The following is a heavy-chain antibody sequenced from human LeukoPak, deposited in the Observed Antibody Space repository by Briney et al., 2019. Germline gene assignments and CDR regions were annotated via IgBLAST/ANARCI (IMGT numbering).Heavy chain of an antibody. CDR2: INPNSGGT. CDR1: GYTFTGYY. CDR3: ARDSIVVVPAATSWFDP. V-gene: IGHV1-2*02. J-gene: IGHJ5*02. Sequence: ASVKVSCKASGYTFTGYYMHWVRQAPGQGPEWMGWINPNSGGTNYAQKFQGRVTMTRDTSISTAYMELSRLRSDDTAVYYCARDSIVVVPAATSWFDPWGQGTLVTVSS. D-gene: IGHD2-2*01.